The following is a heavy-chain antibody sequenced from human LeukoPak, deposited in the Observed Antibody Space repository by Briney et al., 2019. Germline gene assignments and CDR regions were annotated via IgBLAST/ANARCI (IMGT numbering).Heavy chain of an antibody. J-gene: IGHJ4*02. D-gene: IGHD3-3*01. CDR2: IKRDGSEK. CDR3: AAATMEYYDFWSGYTGGYY. V-gene: IGHV3-7*03. CDR1: GFTFSDHS. Sequence: GGSLRLSCVASGFTFSDHSMMWVRQAPGKGLEWVANIKRDGSEKNYVDSVKGRFTISRDNAKNSVHLQMNSLRAEDTAVYYWAAATMEYYDFWSGYTGGYYWGQGTLVTVSS.